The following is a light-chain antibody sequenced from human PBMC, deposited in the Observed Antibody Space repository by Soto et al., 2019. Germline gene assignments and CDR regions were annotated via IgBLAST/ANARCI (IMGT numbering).Light chain of an antibody. CDR1: QSINSN. CDR2: GAS. J-gene: IGKJ1*01. V-gene: IGKV3-15*01. CDR3: QQYDNWPPWT. Sequence: VMTQSPATLSLSPGERATRSCRASQSINSNVAWYQQKPGQAPRVPIYGASTRATGIPARFSGSGSGTEFTLTISSLQSEDFAVYYCQQYDNWPPWTLGQGTEVDI.